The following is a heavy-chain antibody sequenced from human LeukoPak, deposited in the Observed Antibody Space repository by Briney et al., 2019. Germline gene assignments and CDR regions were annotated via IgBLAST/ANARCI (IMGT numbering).Heavy chain of an antibody. Sequence: NSSETLSLTCSVSGGSISSSGYFWGWIRQPPGKGLEWIASVHYSGSTYYNPSLKSRVTMSVDTSKNQFSLKLSSVTAADTAVYYCARTGYYHDSSGYYYTDYWGQGTLVTVSS. CDR2: VHYSGST. CDR1: GGSISSSGYF. V-gene: IGHV4-39*07. D-gene: IGHD3-22*01. CDR3: ARTGYYHDSSGYYYTDY. J-gene: IGHJ4*02.